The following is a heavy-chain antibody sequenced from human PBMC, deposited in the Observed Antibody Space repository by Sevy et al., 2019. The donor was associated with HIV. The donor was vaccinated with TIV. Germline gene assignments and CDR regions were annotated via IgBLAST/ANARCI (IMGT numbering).Heavy chain of an antibody. CDR3: ARGRTYLFDY. J-gene: IGHJ4*02. CDR1: GFTFGSYG. Sequence: GGSLRLSCVASGFTFGSYGMLWVRQAPGKGLEWVADIWFDGSNIHYADSVRGRFTISRDNSKNTLFLQMSSLRAEDTAVYYCARGRTYLFDYCGQGTLVTVSS. CDR2: IWFDGSNI. V-gene: IGHV3-33*01.